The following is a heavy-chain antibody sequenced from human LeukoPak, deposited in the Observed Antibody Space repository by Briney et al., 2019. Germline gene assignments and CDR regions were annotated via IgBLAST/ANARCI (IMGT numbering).Heavy chain of an antibody. CDR2: INPNSGGT. CDR3: AREVGMTAFDY. Sequence: ASVKVSCKASGYTFTGCYMHWVRQAPGQGLEWMGWINPNSGGTNYAQKFQGGVTMTRDTSISTAYMELSRLRSDDTAVYYCAREVGMTAFDYWGQGTLVTVSS. D-gene: IGHD2-21*01. V-gene: IGHV1-2*02. CDR1: GYTFTGCY. J-gene: IGHJ4*02.